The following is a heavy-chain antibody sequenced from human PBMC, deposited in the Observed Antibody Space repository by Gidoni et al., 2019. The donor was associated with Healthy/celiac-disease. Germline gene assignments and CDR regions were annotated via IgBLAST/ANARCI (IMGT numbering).Heavy chain of an antibody. V-gene: IGHV5-51*01. CDR2: IYPGDSDT. J-gene: IGHJ6*02. CDR1: GYSFTSYW. D-gene: IGHD3-3*01. CDR3: ARLPNPYYDFWSGYYTGRKRPGYYYGMDV. Sequence: EVQLVQSGAEVKKPGESLKISCKGSGYSFTSYWIGWVRQMPGKGLEWMGIIYPGDSDTRYSPSFQGQVTISADKSISTAYLQWSSLKASDTAMYYCARLPNPYYDFWSGYYTGRKRPGYYYGMDVWGQGTTVTVSS.